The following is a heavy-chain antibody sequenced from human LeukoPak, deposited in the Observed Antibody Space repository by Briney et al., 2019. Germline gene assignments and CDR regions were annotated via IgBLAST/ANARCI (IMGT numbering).Heavy chain of an antibody. D-gene: IGHD4-17*01. CDR3: ARDDYGETLDY. Sequence: TGGSLRLSCAASGFTFSSYSMNWVRQAPGKGLEWVSYISSSSTIYYAHSVKGRFTISRDNAKNSLYLQMNSLRAEDTAVYYCARDDYGETLDYWGQGTLVTVSS. V-gene: IGHV3-48*01. J-gene: IGHJ4*02. CDR2: ISSSSTI. CDR1: GFTFSSYS.